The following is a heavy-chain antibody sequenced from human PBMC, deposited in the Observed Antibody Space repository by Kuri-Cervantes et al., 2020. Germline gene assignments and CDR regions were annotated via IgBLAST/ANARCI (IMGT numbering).Heavy chain of an antibody. D-gene: IGHD2-8*02. CDR3: ARGRRGHQVVYARPANAFDI. CDR2: IYHSGST. Sequence: SETLSLTCGVSGLSITSGYYWGWIRQPPGKGLEWIGNIYHSGSTYYHPSLKSRVTISVDTSKNQFSLKLSSVTAADTAVYYCARGRRGHQVVYARPANAFDIWGQGTMVTVSS. V-gene: IGHV4-38-2*01. CDR1: GLSITSGYY. J-gene: IGHJ3*02.